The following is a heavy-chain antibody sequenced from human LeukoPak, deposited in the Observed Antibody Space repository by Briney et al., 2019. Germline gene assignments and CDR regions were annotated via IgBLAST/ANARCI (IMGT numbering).Heavy chain of an antibody. D-gene: IGHD6-13*01. V-gene: IGHV3-30*18. CDR1: GFTFSSYG. J-gene: IGHJ4*02. CDR2: ISSDGGNK. CDR3: AKDHKIAAGMGIDY. Sequence: GGSLRLFCAASGFTFSSYGMHWVRQAPGKGLEWVAVISSDGGNKYYADSVKGRFTISRDNSKNTLYLQMNSLRAEDTAVYYCAKDHKIAAGMGIDYWGQGTLVTVSS.